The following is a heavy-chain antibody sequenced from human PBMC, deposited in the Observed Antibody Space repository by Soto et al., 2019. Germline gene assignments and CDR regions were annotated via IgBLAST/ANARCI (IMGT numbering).Heavy chain of an antibody. V-gene: IGHV4-59*01. CDR2: IYYSGST. CDR1: GGSISSYY. CDR3: ARVGTEWELPTHYFDY. J-gene: IGHJ4*02. D-gene: IGHD1-26*01. Sequence: PSETLSLTCTVSGGSISSYYWSWIRQPPGKGLEWIGYIYYSGSTNYNPSLKSRVTISVDTSKNQFSLKLSSVTAADTAVYYCARVGTEWELPTHYFDYWGQGTLVTVSS.